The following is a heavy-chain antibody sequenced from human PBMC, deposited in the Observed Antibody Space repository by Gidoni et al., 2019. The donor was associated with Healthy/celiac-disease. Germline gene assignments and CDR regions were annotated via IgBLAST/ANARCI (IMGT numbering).Heavy chain of an antibody. CDR1: GFTFSSYG. J-gene: IGHJ6*02. V-gene: IGHV3-33*01. CDR2: IWYDGSNK. D-gene: IGHD4-17*01. Sequence: QVQLVESGGGVVQPGRSLRLSCAASGFTFSSYGMHWVRQAPGKGLEWVAVIWYDGSNKYYADSVKGRFTISRDNSKNTLYLQMNSLRAEDTAVYYCARDPSRSTVTRDYYYGMDVWGQGTTVTVSS. CDR3: ARDPSRSTVTRDYYYGMDV.